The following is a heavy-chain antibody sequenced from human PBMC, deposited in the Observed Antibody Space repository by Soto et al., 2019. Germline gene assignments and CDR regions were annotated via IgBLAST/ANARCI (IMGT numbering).Heavy chain of an antibody. CDR3: ARGTGGMRIGFDY. V-gene: IGHV3-33*01. D-gene: IGHD3-16*01. J-gene: IGHJ4*02. CDR2: MSYDGSNT. Sequence: GGSLRLSCAASGFTFSYYGMHWVRQAPGKGLEWVALMSYDGSNTYYADSVKGGFTISRDNSKNTLYLQMDSLRAEDTAVYHCARGTGGMRIGFDYWGQGTLVTVSS. CDR1: GFTFSYYG.